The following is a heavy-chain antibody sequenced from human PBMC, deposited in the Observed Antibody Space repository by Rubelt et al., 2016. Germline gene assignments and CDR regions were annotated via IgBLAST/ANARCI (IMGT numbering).Heavy chain of an antibody. V-gene: IGHV4-34*01. CDR2: INHSGST. D-gene: IGHD4/OR15-4a*01. CDR1: GGSFSGYY. CDR3: ARGVPQYYYYGMDV. J-gene: IGHJ6*02. Sequence: QVQLQQWGAGLLKPSETLSLTCAVYGGSFSGYYWSWIRQPPGKGLEWIGEINHSGSTNYNPSLKSRVTISVDTSKNQFSLKLSSVTAADTAVYYCARGVPQYYYYGMDVWGQGTTVTVSS.